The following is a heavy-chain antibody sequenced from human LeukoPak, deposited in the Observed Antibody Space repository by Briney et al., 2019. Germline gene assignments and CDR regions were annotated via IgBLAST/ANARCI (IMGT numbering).Heavy chain of an antibody. CDR1: GYSFTSYW. D-gene: IGHD4-17*01. CDR3: ARQLDDYGDYGGFDP. CDR2: IYPGDSDT. J-gene: IGHJ5*02. Sequence: GESLKISCKGSGYSFTSYWIGWVRQMPGKGLEWMGIIYPGDSDTRYSPSLQGQVTISADKSISTAYLQWSSLKASDTAMYYCARQLDDYGDYGGFDPWGQGTLVTVSS. V-gene: IGHV5-51*01.